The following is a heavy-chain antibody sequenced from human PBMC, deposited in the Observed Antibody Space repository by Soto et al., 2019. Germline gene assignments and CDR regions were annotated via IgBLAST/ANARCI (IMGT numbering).Heavy chain of an antibody. CDR3: ARGTATLFDY. CDR2: INPDTGDT. V-gene: IGHV1-46*01. Sequence: QVQVVQSGPEVKKPGASVTVSCTASGYTFTSYFIHWVRQAPGQGLEWMAIINPDTGDTNFAQNFQGRVTVTRDTSTSTVNMDLSSLRSEDTAIYYCARGTATLFDYWGQGTLVTVSS. J-gene: IGHJ4*02. CDR1: GYTFTSYF.